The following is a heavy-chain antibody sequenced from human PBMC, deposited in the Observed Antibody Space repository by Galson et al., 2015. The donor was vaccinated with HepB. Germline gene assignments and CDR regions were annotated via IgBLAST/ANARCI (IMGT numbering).Heavy chain of an antibody. CDR1: GFTFSSYW. V-gene: IGHV3-7*01. D-gene: IGHD6-13*01. CDR2: IKQDGSEK. CDR3: ARGRGSSWSDDAFDI. J-gene: IGHJ3*02. Sequence: SLRLSCAASGFTFSSYWMSWVRQAPGKGLEWVANIKQDGSEKYYVDSVRGRFTISRDNAKNSLYLQMNSLRAEDTAVYYCARGRGSSWSDDAFDIWGQGTMVTVSS.